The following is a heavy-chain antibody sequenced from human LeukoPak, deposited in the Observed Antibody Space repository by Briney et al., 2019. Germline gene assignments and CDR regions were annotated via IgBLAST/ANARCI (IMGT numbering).Heavy chain of an antibody. CDR1: GGPFSSYT. CDR2: IFPIIDMA. J-gene: IGHJ3*02. V-gene: IGHV1-69*02. Sequence: ASVKVSCKASGGPFSSYTINWVRLVPGQGLEWMGRIFPIIDMANYAQKFHGRVTIIADKSTSTAYMELSSLRSEDTAVYYCARWEDTGAFDIWGQGTMVTVSS. CDR3: ARWEDTGAFDI. D-gene: IGHD1-26*01.